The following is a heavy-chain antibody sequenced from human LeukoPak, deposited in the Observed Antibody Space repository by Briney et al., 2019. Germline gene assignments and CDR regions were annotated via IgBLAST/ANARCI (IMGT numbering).Heavy chain of an antibody. CDR2: ISWNSGSI. V-gene: IGHV3-9*02. Sequence: GGSLRLSCAASGFTSDDYAMHWVRQAPGKGLGWVSGISWNSGSIGYADSVKGRFTISRDNAKNSLYLQMNSLRAEDTALYYCAKDVEDRATVTTNFDYWGQGTLVTVSS. D-gene: IGHD4-17*01. J-gene: IGHJ4*02. CDR3: AKDVEDRATVTTNFDY. CDR1: GFTSDDYA.